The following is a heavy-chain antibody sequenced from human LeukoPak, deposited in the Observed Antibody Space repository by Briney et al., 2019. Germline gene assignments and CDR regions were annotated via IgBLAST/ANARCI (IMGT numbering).Heavy chain of an antibody. CDR1: GFTFSSYA. J-gene: IGHJ6*02. D-gene: IGHD3-10*01. V-gene: IGHV3-23*01. Sequence: GGSLRLSCAASGFTFSSYAMSWVRRAPGKGLEWVSAISGSGGSTYYADSVKGRFTISRDNSKNTLYLQMNSLRAEDTAVYYCAKDPSRWFGEHYYYYGMGVWGQGTTVTVSS. CDR3: AKDPSRWFGEHYYYYGMGV. CDR2: ISGSGGST.